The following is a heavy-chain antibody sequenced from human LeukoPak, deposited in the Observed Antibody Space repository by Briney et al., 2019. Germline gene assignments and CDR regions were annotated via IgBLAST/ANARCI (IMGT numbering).Heavy chain of an antibody. CDR3: ARDREEGYNSYYFDS. D-gene: IGHD5-24*01. J-gene: IGHJ4*02. Sequence: ASVKVSCKASGYTLTNYYMHWVRQAPGQGLEWMGIISPSGGSAGYAQKFQGRFTMTRDTSTTTVYMELSSLRSEDTAVYYCARDREEGYNSYYFDSWGQGTLVIVSS. V-gene: IGHV1-46*01. CDR1: GYTLTNYY. CDR2: ISPSGGSA.